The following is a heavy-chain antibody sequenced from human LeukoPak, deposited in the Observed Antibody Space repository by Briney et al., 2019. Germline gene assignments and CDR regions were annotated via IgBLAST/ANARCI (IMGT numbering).Heavy chain of an antibody. Sequence: GGSLRLSCAASGFTFTSYSMNWVRQAPGKGLEWVSSISSGSSYIYYADSVKGRFTISRDTSKNTVYLQMNSLGAEDTAFYYCARGYSSSWLGYFDYWGQGTLVTVSS. CDR2: ISSGSSYI. V-gene: IGHV3-21*01. CDR3: ARGYSSSWLGYFDY. CDR1: GFTFTSYS. J-gene: IGHJ4*02. D-gene: IGHD6-13*01.